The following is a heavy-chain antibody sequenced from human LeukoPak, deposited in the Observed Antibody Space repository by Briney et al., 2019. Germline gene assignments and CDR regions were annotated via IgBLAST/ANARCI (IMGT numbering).Heavy chain of an antibody. J-gene: IGHJ4*02. V-gene: IGHV3-48*03. CDR3: ARDQAYCSGGSCYSSY. CDR1: GFTFSSYE. CDR2: ISSSGTTI. D-gene: IGHD2-15*01. Sequence: GGSLRLSCAASGFTFSSYEMDWVRQAPGKGLERISYISSSGTTIYYADSVKGRFTISRDNAKNSLYLQMNSLRAEDTAVYYCARDQAYCSGGSCYSSYWGQGTLVTVSS.